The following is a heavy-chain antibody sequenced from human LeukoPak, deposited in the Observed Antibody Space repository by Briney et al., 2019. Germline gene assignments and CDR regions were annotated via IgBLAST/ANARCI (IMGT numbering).Heavy chain of an antibody. J-gene: IGHJ2*01. CDR1: GFTFSNYA. CDR3: AKSRDWYFDL. CDR2: ISYDGNNK. Sequence: PGGSLRLSCAASGFTFSNYAMHWVRQAPGKGLEWVAVISYDGNNKYYADSVKGRFTISRDNSKNTLYLQMNSLRAEDTAVYYCAKSRDWYFDLWGRGTLVTVSS. V-gene: IGHV3-30-3*02.